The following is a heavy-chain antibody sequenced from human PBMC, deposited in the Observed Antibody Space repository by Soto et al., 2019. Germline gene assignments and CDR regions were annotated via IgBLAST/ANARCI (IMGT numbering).Heavy chain of an antibody. CDR3: AKVISGSSRY. D-gene: IGHD1-26*01. Sequence: QVQLVESGGGVVQPGRSLRLSCAASGFTFSSYGMHWVRQAPGKGLEWVAVISYDGSNKYYADSVKGRFTISRDNSKNTLYLQMNSLRAEDTAVYYCAKVISGSSRYWGQGTLVTVSS. J-gene: IGHJ4*02. V-gene: IGHV3-30*18. CDR2: ISYDGSNK. CDR1: GFTFSSYG.